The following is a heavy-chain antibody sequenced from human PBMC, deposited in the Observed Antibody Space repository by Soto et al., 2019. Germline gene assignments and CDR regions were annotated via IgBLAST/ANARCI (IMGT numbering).Heavy chain of an antibody. CDR3: VQSPGGSTFNY. D-gene: IGHD1-26*01. CDR1: GFTFDDYT. CDR2: ITSDGGTT. Sequence: GGSLRLSCAASGFTFDDYTMHWVRQPPGKGLEWVSLITSDGGTTVYADSVKGRFSISRDNSKSSLYLQMASLRTEDTALYYCVQSPGGSTFNYWGHGTLVTVSS. V-gene: IGHV3-43*01. J-gene: IGHJ4*01.